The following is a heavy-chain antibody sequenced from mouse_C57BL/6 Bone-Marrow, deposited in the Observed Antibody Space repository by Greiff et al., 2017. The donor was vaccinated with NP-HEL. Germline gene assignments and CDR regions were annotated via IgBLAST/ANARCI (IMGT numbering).Heavy chain of an antibody. V-gene: IGHV1-64*01. D-gene: IGHD1-1*01. CDR3: ARYYGSSYGYAMDY. Sequence: QVQLQQPGAELVKPGASVKLSCKASGYTFTSYWMHWVKQRPGQGLEWIGMIHPNSGSTNYNEKFKSKATLTVDKSSSTAYMPLSSLTSEDSAVYYCARYYGSSYGYAMDYWGQGTSVTVSS. J-gene: IGHJ4*01. CDR2: IHPNSGST. CDR1: GYTFTSYW.